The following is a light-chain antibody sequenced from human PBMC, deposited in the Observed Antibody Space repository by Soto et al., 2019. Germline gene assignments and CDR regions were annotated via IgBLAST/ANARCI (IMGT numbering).Light chain of an antibody. CDR3: QQYASAPFS. CDR2: AAS. V-gene: IGKV3-20*01. Sequence: EIVLTQSPGTLSLSPGDRATLSCRASHSINTSFLAWYQQKPVQASRLLIYAASTRATGIPDRFSGSASATDFTLTITSLEPDDSAFYYCQQYASAPFSLGPGTKVDIK. CDR1: HSINTSF. J-gene: IGKJ3*01.